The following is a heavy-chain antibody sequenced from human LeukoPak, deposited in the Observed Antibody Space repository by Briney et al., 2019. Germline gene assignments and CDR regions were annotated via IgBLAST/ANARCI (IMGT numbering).Heavy chain of an antibody. J-gene: IGHJ4*02. Sequence: GRSLRLSCAASGFTFSNYGIHWVSQAPGKGLEWVAIIWSDGSNKYYADSVKGRFTISRDNSKNTLYLQMNSLRAEDTAVYYCAKDPGSSSSGDFYYFDYWGQGTLVTVSS. CDR3: AKDPGSSSSGDFYYFDY. D-gene: IGHD6-6*01. V-gene: IGHV3-33*06. CDR1: GFTFSNYG. CDR2: IWSDGSNK.